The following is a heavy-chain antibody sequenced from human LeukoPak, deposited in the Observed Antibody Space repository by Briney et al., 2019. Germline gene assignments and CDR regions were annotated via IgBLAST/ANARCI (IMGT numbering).Heavy chain of an antibody. J-gene: IGHJ4*02. V-gene: IGHV1-69*13. D-gene: IGHD2-21*02. CDR3: ASIAAYCGGDCPDY. CDR2: IIPIFGTA. Sequence: SVKVSCKASGYTLTSYGISWVRQAPGQGLEWMGGIIPIFGTANYAQKFQGRVTITADESTSTAYMELSSLRSEDTAVYYCASIAAYCGGDCPDYWGQGTLVTVSS. CDR1: GYTLTSYG.